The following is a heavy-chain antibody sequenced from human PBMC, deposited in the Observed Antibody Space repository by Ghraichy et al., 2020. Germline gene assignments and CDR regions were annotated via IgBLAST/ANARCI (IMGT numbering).Heavy chain of an antibody. J-gene: IGHJ6*02. Sequence: SETLSLTCAVYGGSFSGYYWSWIRQPPGKGLEWIGEINHSGSTNYNPSLKSRVTISVDTSKNQFSLKLSSVTAADTAVYYCARGLGYDFWSGYSYGMDVWGQGTTVTVSS. D-gene: IGHD3-3*01. CDR1: GGSFSGYY. V-gene: IGHV4-34*01. CDR2: INHSGST. CDR3: ARGLGYDFWSGYSYGMDV.